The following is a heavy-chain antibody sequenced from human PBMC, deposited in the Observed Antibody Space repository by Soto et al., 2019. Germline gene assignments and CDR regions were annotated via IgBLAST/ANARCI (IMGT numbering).Heavy chain of an antibody. CDR3: SRALGRMLPTSYYYYGMTS. J-gene: IGHJ6*02. Sequence: SETLSLTCTVSGGSISSGDYYWSWIRQPPGKGLEWIGYIYYSGSTYYNPSLKSRVTISVDTSKNQFSLKLSSVTAADTAVYYCSRALGRMLPTSYYYYGMTSGAKGPRSPSP. CDR1: GGSISSGDYY. V-gene: IGHV4-30-4*01. D-gene: IGHD2-8*01. CDR2: IYYSGST.